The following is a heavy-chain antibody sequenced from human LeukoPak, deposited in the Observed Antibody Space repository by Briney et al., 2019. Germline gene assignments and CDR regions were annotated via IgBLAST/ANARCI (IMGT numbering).Heavy chain of an antibody. CDR1: GGSISSSNW. V-gene: IGHV4-4*02. CDR3: ATYYVGVGGRGH. J-gene: IGHJ4*02. CDR2: IYHSGST. Sequence: PSETLSLTCAVSGGSISSSNWWSWVRQPPGKGLEWIGEIYHSGSTNYNPSLQSRVTISIDTSKNHFTLSLNSATAADTAVYYCATYYVGVGGRGHWGPGTLVTVSS. D-gene: IGHD2-21*01.